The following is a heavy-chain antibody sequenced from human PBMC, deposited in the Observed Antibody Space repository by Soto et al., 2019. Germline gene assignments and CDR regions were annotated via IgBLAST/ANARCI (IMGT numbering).Heavy chain of an antibody. V-gene: IGHV3-30-3*01. J-gene: IGHJ4*02. Sequence: AGGSLRLSCAASGFTFSSYAMHWVRQAPGKGLEWVAVISYDGSNKYYADSVKGRFTISRDNSKNTLYLQMNSLRAEDTAVYYCARGVPVYYYDSSGYLDYWGQGTLVTVSS. CDR2: ISYDGSNK. CDR3: ARGVPVYYYDSSGYLDY. CDR1: GFTFSSYA. D-gene: IGHD3-22*01.